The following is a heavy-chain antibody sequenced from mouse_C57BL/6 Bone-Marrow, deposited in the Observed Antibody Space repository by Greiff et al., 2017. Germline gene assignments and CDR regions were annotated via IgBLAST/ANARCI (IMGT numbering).Heavy chain of an antibody. CDR3: AREGLYCVSSVAWFAY. CDR1: GYTFTSYG. V-gene: IGHV1-81*01. Sequence: VQLQQSGAELARPGASVKLSCKASGYTFTSYGISWVKQRPGQGLEWIGEIYPRSGNTYYNEKFKGKATLTADKSSSTAYMELRSLTSEDSAVYFCAREGLYCVSSVAWFAYWGQGTLVTVSA. CDR2: IYPRSGNT. D-gene: IGHD1-1*01. J-gene: IGHJ3*01.